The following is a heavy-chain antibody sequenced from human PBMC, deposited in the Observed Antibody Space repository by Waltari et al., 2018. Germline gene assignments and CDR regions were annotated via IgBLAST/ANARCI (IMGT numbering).Heavy chain of an antibody. V-gene: IGHV1-69*14. J-gene: IGHJ5*02. CDR2: IIPIFGTA. Sequence: QVQLVQSGAEVKKPGSSVKVSCKASGGTFSSYAISWVRQAPGQGLEWMGGIIPIFGTANYAQKFQGRVTITADKSTSTAYMELSSLRSEDTAVYYCASYDSSGYYYAPPPSWFDPWGQGTLVTVSS. CDR3: ASYDSSGYYYAPPPSWFDP. CDR1: GGTFSSYA. D-gene: IGHD3-22*01.